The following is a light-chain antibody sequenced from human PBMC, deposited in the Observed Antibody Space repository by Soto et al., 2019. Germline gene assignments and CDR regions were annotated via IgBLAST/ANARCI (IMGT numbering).Light chain of an antibody. V-gene: IGLV1-47*01. CDR1: SSNIGDNY. Sequence: QSVLTQPPSASGTPGQRVTISCSGSSSNIGDNYVHWYQQLPGAAPKLLIYTNNQRPSGVPARFSGSKSGTSASLAISGLRSEDEADYYCATWDDSLSGVVFGGGTQLTVL. CDR3: ATWDDSLSGVV. CDR2: TNN. J-gene: IGLJ2*01.